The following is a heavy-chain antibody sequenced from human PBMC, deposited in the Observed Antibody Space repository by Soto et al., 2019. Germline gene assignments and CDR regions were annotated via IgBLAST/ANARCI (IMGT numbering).Heavy chain of an antibody. V-gene: IGHV5-10-1*01. J-gene: IGHJ4*02. CDR1: GYSFAGYW. Sequence: GESLKISCKASGYSFAGYWITWVRQKPGKGLEWMGRIDPSDSQTYYSPSFRGHVTISVTKSITTVFLQWSSLRASDTAMYYCARQIYDSDTGPNFQYYFDSWVQGTPVTVSS. D-gene: IGHD3-22*01. CDR2: IDPSDSQT. CDR3: ARQIYDSDTGPNFQYYFDS.